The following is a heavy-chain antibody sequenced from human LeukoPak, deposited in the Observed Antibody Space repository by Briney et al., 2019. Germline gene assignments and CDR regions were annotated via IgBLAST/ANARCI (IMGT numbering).Heavy chain of an antibody. CDR3: ARGASYSLY. CDR1: GGSFSGYY. D-gene: IGHD6-13*01. Sequence: SETLSLTCAVYGGSFSGYYWSWIRQPPGKGLEWIGEINHSGSTNYNPSLKSRVTISADTSKNQFSLKLSSVTAADTAVYYCARGASYSLYWGQGTLVTVSS. V-gene: IGHV4-34*01. J-gene: IGHJ4*02. CDR2: INHSGST.